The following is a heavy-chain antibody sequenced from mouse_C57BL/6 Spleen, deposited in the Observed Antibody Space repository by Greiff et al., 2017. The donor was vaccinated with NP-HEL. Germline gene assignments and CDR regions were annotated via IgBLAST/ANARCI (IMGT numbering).Heavy chain of an antibody. D-gene: IGHD2-5*01. J-gene: IGHJ2*01. Sequence: VKLQQSGPELVKPGASVKISCKASGYSFTSYYIHWVKQRPGQGLEWIGWIYPGSGNTKYNEKFKGKATLTADTSSSTAYMQLSSLTSEDSAVYYCARTYSNYVDYFDYWGQGTTLTVSS. CDR2: IYPGSGNT. V-gene: IGHV1-66*01. CDR1: GYSFTSYY. CDR3: ARTYSNYVDYFDY.